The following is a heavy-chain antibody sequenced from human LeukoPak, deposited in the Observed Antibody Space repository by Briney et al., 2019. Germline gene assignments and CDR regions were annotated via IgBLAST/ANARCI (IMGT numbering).Heavy chain of an antibody. Sequence: GAALKISCTGSGYISTTYLIGWARPRPGKGLAWKGILYPGESATRYSPSFQGQVPVSADKSISTAHLQWSRLKASDTAMYCCARAVGATLLYDYWARGTLVSV. CDR1: GYISTTYL. D-gene: IGHD1-26*01. J-gene: IGHJ4*02. V-gene: IGHV5-51*01. CDR2: LYPGESAT. CDR3: ARAVGATLLYDY.